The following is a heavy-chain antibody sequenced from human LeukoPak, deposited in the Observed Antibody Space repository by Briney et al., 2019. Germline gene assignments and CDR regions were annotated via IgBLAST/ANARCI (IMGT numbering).Heavy chain of an antibody. CDR2: IYPGDSET. D-gene: IGHD3-16*01. J-gene: IGHJ4*02. CDR3: ATLKGGEDTEIDY. CDR1: GGSISSYY. Sequence: ETLSLTCTVSGGSISSYYWSWIRQPPGKGLEWMGIIYPGDSETKYSPSFQGQVTISADKSISIAYLQWSSLKASDTAMYYCATLKGGEDTEIDYWGQGALVTVSS. V-gene: IGHV5-51*01.